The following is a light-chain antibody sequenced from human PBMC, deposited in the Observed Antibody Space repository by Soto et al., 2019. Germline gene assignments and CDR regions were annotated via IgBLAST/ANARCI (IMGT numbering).Light chain of an antibody. CDR1: QSVSDRY. Sequence: EIVLTQSPGTLSLSPGERATLSCRASQSVSDRYLAWYQQKPGQAPRLLIYGASKRATGTPDRFSGSGSGTDFTLTISGLQSEDSAVYYCQHSNNWPPAWTFGQGTKVEI. V-gene: IGKV3-20*01. CDR2: GAS. CDR3: QHSNNWPPAWT. J-gene: IGKJ1*01.